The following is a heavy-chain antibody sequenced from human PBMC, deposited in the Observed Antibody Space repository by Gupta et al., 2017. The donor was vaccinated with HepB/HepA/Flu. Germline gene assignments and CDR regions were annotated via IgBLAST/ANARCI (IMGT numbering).Heavy chain of an antibody. Sequence: QVQLVQSGAEVKKPGASVKVSCKASGYTFTGYYMHWVRQAPGHGLEWMGWINPNSGGTNYAQKFQGWVTMTRDTSISTAYMELSRLRSDDTAVYYCARGTSDGIAAADDYYYYGMDVWGQGTTVTVSS. V-gene: IGHV1-2*04. J-gene: IGHJ6*02. CDR2: INPNSGGT. CDR3: ARGTSDGIAAADDYYYYGMDV. CDR1: GYTFTGYY. D-gene: IGHD6-13*01.